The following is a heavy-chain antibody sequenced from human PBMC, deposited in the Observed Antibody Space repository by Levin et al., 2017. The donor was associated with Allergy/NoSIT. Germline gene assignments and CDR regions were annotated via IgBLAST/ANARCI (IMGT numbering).Heavy chain of an antibody. D-gene: IGHD3/OR15-3a*01. CDR2: VNFDGSA. CDR1: GDSIRSGPYF. J-gene: IGHJ5*02. Sequence: SETLSLTCSLSGDSIRSGPYFWAWIRQPPGRGLEWIANVNFDGSAYYNPSLRPRVTISVDTSKTSFSLHLTSATAADTAVYYCARHSFLFWTQGRGYFDPWGQGTLVTVSS. CDR3: ARHSFLFWTQGRGYFDP. V-gene: IGHV4-39*01.